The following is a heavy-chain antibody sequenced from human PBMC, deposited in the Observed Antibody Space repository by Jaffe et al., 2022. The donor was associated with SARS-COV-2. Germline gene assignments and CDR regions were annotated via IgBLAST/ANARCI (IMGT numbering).Heavy chain of an antibody. CDR3: ARACSGWYSRAFDY. CDR2: ISYDGSNK. D-gene: IGHD6-19*01. CDR1: GFTFSSYA. J-gene: IGHJ4*02. V-gene: IGHV3-30-3*01. Sequence: QVQLVESGGGVVQPGRSLRLSCAASGFTFSSYAMHWVRQAPGKGLEWVAVISYDGSNKYYADSVKGRFTISRDNSKNTLYLQMNSLRAEDTAVYYCARACSGWYSRAFDYWGQGTLVTVSS.